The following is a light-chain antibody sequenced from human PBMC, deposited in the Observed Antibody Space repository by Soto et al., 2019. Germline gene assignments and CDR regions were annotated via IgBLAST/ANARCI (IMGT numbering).Light chain of an antibody. CDR2: DAS. CDR1: QSVSSY. CDR3: QQRSNWPST. J-gene: IGKJ1*01. Sequence: EIVLTQSPATLSLSPGERATLSCRASQSVSSYLAWYQQKPGQAPRLLIYDASNRATGIPARFSGSGSGTAFTLTISSLEPEDFEVYYCQQRSNWPSTFGQGTKVEIK. V-gene: IGKV3-11*01.